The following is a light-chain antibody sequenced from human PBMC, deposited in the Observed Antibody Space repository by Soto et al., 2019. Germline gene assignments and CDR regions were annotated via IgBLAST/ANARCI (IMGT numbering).Light chain of an antibody. CDR1: SGDVGAYNY. CDR2: GVT. J-gene: IGLJ1*01. Sequence: QPALTQPASVSGSPGQSITISCSGTSGDVGAYNYVSWYQQNPGKAPKLMIYGVTNRPSGISNRFSGSKSGNTASLTISGLQAGDEADYYCTSYTSTTSYVFGTGTKVTVL. CDR3: TSYTSTTSYV. V-gene: IGLV2-14*01.